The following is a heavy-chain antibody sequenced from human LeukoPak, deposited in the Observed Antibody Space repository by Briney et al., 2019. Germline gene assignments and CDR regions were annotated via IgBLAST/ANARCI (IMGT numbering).Heavy chain of an antibody. CDR3: ARVGYYGDYLDY. Sequence: GGSLRLSCAASGFTVSSNYMSWVRQAPGKGLEWVSVIYSGGSTYYADSVKGRFTISRDNSKNTLYHQMNSLRAEDTAVYYCARVGYYGDYLDYWGQGTLVTVSS. V-gene: IGHV3-53*01. CDR2: IYSGGST. D-gene: IGHD4-17*01. CDR1: GFTVSSNY. J-gene: IGHJ4*02.